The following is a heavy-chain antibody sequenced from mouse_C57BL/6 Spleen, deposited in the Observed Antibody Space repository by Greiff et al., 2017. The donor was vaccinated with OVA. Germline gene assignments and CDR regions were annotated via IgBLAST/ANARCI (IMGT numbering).Heavy chain of an antibody. CDR2: INPYNGDT. CDR1: GYSFTGYF. V-gene: IGHV1-20*01. Sequence: VQLQQSGPELVKPGDSVKISCKASGYSFTGYFMNWVMQSHGKSLEWIGRINPYNGDTFYNQKFKGKATLTVDKSSSTAHMELRSLTSEDSAVYYCARGSSYGGYAMDYWGQGTSVTVSS. CDR3: ARGSSYGGYAMDY. D-gene: IGHD1-1*01. J-gene: IGHJ4*01.